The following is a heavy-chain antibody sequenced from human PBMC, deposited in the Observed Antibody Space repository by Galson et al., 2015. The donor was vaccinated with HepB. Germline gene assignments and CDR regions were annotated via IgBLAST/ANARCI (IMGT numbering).Heavy chain of an antibody. Sequence: SETLSLTCAVYGGSFRDYYWTWIRQSPGKGLEWLGEINHRGTTHYSPSLESRLTISADTSKNQFSLKLTSVTAAETAVYYCARDSGVVGSGARHHRHYYMDVWGKGTTVTVSS. V-gene: IGHV4-34*01. J-gene: IGHJ6*03. D-gene: IGHD6-6*01. CDR3: ARDSGVVGSGARHHRHYYMDV. CDR2: INHRGTT. CDR1: GGSFRDYY.